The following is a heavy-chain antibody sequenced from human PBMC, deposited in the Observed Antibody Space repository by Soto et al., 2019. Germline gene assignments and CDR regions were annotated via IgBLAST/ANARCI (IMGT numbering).Heavy chain of an antibody. CDR2: IYSSGST. CDR3: ARSYDSSGYYYYAMDV. J-gene: IGHJ6*02. V-gene: IGHV4-61*01. CDR1: GDSVSSGNYY. D-gene: IGHD3-22*01. Sequence: QVQLQESGPGLVKPSETLSLTCTVSGDSVSSGNYYWNWIRQPPGKGLEWVGYIYSSGSTKYNPSLKSRVTISVGTSKHQFSLNLRSVTAADTALYYCARSYDSSGYYYYAMDVWGHGTTVTVAS.